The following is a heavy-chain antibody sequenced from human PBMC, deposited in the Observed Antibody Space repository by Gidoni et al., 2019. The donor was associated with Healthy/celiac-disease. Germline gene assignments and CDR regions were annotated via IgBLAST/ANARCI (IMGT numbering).Heavy chain of an antibody. V-gene: IGHV3-49*04. J-gene: IGHJ4*02. CDR1: GCTFGDCA. Sequence: EVQLVESGGGWVQQGRARRLACTASGCTFGDCAMSWVRQAPGKGLEWLGFIRSKAYGGTTEYAASVKGRFTISRDDSKSIAYLQMNSLNTEDTAVYYCTRVVSIAARRRGLAYWGQGTLVTVSS. D-gene: IGHD6-6*01. CDR2: IRSKAYGGTT. CDR3: TRVVSIAARRRGLAY.